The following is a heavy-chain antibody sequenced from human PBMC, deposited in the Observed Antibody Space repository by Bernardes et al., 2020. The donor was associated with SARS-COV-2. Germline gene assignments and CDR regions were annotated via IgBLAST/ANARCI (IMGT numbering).Heavy chain of an antibody. D-gene: IGHD4-17*01. CDR3: VKDSPFYGGNSDWFDP. V-gene: IGHV3-23*01. Sequence: GGSLRLSCAASGFTFSDYAMTWVRQAPGKGLEWVSSINGNGGSTYHADSVKGRFTISRDNSKNTVYLQMTSLRAEDTAVYFCVKDSPFYGGNSDWFDPWGQGTLVTVSS. J-gene: IGHJ5*02. CDR2: INGNGGST. CDR1: GFTFSDYA.